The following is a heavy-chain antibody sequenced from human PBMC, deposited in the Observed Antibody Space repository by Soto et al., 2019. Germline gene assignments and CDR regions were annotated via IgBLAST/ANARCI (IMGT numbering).Heavy chain of an antibody. CDR2: MNPNSGNT. CDR3: ARGKVDYFDY. J-gene: IGHJ4*02. CDR1: GYTFTSYD. V-gene: IGHV1-8*01. Sequence: ASVKVSCKASGYTFTSYDINWVRQATGQGLEWMGWMNPNSGNTGHAQKFQGRVTMTRNTSISTAYMELSSLRSEDTAMYYCARGKVDYFDYWGQGTLVTVSS. D-gene: IGHD1-26*01.